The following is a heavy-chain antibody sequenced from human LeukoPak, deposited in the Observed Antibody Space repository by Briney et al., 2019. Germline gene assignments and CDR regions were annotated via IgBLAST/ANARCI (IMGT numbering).Heavy chain of an antibody. CDR3: ARDRGWELRENYYYYYMDV. D-gene: IGHD1-26*01. V-gene: IGHV4-61*02. Sequence: SETLSLTCTVSGGSISSGSYYWSWIRQPAGKGLEWIGRIYTSGSTNYNPSLKSRVTISVDTSKNQFSLKLSSVTAADTAVYYCARDRGWELRENYYYYYMDVWGKGTTVTISS. CDR2: IYTSGST. J-gene: IGHJ6*03. CDR1: GGSISSGSYY.